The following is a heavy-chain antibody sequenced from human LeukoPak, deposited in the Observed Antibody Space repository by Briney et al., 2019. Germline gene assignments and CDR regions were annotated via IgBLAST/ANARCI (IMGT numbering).Heavy chain of an antibody. Sequence: SETLSLTCTVSGGSISSYYWSWIRQPPGKGLEWIGYIYYSGSTNYNPSLKSRVTISVDTSKNQFSLKLSSVTAADTAVYYCARGDYGDYVHDAFDIWGQGTMATVSS. D-gene: IGHD4-17*01. CDR3: ARGDYGDYVHDAFDI. CDR2: IYYSGST. V-gene: IGHV4-59*01. J-gene: IGHJ3*02. CDR1: GGSISSYY.